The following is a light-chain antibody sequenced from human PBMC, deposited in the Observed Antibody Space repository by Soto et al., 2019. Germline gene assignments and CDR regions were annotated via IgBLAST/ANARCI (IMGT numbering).Light chain of an antibody. CDR2: EVS. CDR1: SSDVGSYNL. V-gene: IGLV2-23*02. J-gene: IGLJ3*02. Sequence: QPASVSGSPGQSITISCTGTSSDVGSYNLVSWYQQHPGKAPKLMIYEVSKRPSGVSNRFSGSKSGNTASLTISGLQAEDEADYYCCSYAGSSTPFGGGTKLTVL. CDR3: CSYAGSSTP.